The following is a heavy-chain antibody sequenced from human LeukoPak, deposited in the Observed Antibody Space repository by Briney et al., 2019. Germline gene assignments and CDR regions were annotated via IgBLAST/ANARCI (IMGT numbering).Heavy chain of an antibody. J-gene: IGHJ3*02. V-gene: IGHV1-69*04. CDR2: IIPILGIA. CDR3: ARWLVVRYFDRLAAFDI. CDR1: GGTFSSYA. Sequence: SVKVSCKASGGTFSSYAISWVRQAPGQGLEWMGRIIPILGIANYAQKFQGRVTITADKSTSTAYMELSSLRSDDTAVYYCARWLVVRYFDRLAAFDIWGQGTMVTVSS. D-gene: IGHD3-9*01.